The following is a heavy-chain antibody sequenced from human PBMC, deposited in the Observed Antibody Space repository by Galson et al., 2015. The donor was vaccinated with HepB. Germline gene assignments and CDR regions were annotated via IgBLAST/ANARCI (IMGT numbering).Heavy chain of an antibody. V-gene: IGHV3-21*01. Sequence: SLRLSCAASGFTFSSYSMNWVRQAPGKGLEWVSSISSSSSYIYYADSVKGRFTISRDNTKNSLYLQMNSLRAEDTAVYYCARDINQWWYQGEYYFDYWGQGTLVTVSS. D-gene: IGHD2-15*01. CDR3: ARDINQWWYQGEYYFDY. CDR1: GFTFSSYS. J-gene: IGHJ4*02. CDR2: ISSSSSYI.